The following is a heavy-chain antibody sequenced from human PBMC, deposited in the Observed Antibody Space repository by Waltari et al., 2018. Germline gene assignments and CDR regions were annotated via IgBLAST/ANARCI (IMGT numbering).Heavy chain of an antibody. CDR2: IYSGGST. V-gene: IGHV3-53*01. CDR3: GSGSAWYGYFDL. Sequence: EVQLVESGGGLIQPGGSLRLSCAASGFTVSGKYMIWVRQAPGKGLEVFACIYSGGSTYYADSVKGRVAISRDTSTNTLYLQMNSLRAEHTAVYYCGSGSAWYGYFDLWGRGTLVTVSS. D-gene: IGHD6-19*01. CDR1: GFTVSGKY. J-gene: IGHJ2*01.